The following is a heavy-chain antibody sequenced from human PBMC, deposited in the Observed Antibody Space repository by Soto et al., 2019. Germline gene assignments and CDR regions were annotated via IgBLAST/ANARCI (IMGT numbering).Heavy chain of an antibody. CDR1: GGTISTGAYF. J-gene: IGHJ4*02. V-gene: IGHV4-30-4*01. CDR2: IFHSGTT. CDR3: ARERHPTTARIDF. D-gene: IGHD1-26*01. Sequence: SQTLSHTCSVSGGTISTGAYFWSRIRQSTEKGLEWMGHIFHSGTTYYNRSLKGRLIISIEKSQKPYSLRLPSVTAADSAVYLCARERHPTTARIDFWGLGTLGSVS.